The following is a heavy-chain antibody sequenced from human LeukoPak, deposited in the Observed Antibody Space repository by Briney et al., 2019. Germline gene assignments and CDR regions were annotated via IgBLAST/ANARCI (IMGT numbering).Heavy chain of an antibody. Sequence: GGSLRLSCAVSGITLSNYGMSWVRQAPGKGLEWVAGISDSGGRTNYADSVKGRFTISRDNAKNSLYLQMNSLRAEDTAVYYCARVGWWDGMDVWGQGTTVTVSS. CDR3: ARVGWWDGMDV. CDR1: GITLSNYG. V-gene: IGHV3-23*01. J-gene: IGHJ6*02. CDR2: ISDSGGRT. D-gene: IGHD2-15*01.